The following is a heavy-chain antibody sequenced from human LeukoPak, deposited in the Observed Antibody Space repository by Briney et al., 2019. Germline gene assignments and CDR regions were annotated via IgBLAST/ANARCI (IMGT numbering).Heavy chain of an antibody. J-gene: IGHJ3*02. V-gene: IGHV4-30-2*01. CDR3: ARVLVNAFDI. CDR1: GGSISSGGYS. D-gene: IGHD2-8*02. Sequence: PSQTLSLTCAVSGGSISSGGYSWSWIRQPPGKGLEWVGYIYHSGSTYYNPSLESRVTISVDRSKNQFSLKLSSVTAADTAVYYCARVLVNAFDIWGQGTMVTVSS. CDR2: IYHSGST.